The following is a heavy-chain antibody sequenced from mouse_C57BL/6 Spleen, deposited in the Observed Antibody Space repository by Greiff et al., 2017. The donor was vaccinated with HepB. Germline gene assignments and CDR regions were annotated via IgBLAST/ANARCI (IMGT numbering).Heavy chain of an antibody. CDR3: ARGRESWYFDV. CDR1: GFTFSDYG. CDR2: ISSGSSTI. V-gene: IGHV5-17*01. Sequence: EVKVVESGGGLVKPGGSLKLSCAASGFTFSDYGMHWVRQAPEKGLEWVAYISSGSSTIYYADTVKGRFTISRDNAKNTLFLQMTSLRSEDTAMYYCARGRESWYFDVWGTGTTVTVSS. J-gene: IGHJ1*03. D-gene: IGHD6-2*01.